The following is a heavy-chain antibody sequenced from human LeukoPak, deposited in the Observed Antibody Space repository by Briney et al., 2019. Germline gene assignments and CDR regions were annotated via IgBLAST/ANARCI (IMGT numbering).Heavy chain of an antibody. D-gene: IGHD6-19*01. V-gene: IGHV3-33*06. Sequence: PGGSLRLSCAASGFTFSDYGIHGVPQARDKGVEGVAVICYDGSNKFYADSVKGRFTISRDNSKNTLFLQMNSLRAAEPAVYYCENKGSSGWSSPNYFDFWGQRSLVTVSS. CDR2: ICYDGSNK. CDR1: GFTFSDYG. CDR3: ENKGSSGWSSPNYFDF. J-gene: IGHJ4*02.